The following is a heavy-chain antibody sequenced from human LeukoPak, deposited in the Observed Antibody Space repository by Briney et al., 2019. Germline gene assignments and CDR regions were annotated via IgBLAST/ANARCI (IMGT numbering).Heavy chain of an antibody. CDR3: AVSRVGYYFDY. D-gene: IGHD1-26*01. CDR2: IKQDGSEK. J-gene: IGHJ4*02. V-gene: IGHV3-7*01. Sequence: GGSLRLSCAASGFTFSSYWMSWVRQAPGKGLEWVANIKQDGSEKYYVDSVEGRFTISRDNAKNSLYLQMNSLRAEDTAVYYCAVSRVGYYFDYWGQGTLVTVSS. CDR1: GFTFSSYW.